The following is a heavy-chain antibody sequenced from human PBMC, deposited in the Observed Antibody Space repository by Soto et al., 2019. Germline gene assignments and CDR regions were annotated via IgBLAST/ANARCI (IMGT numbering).Heavy chain of an antibody. D-gene: IGHD3-22*01. Sequence: GASVKVSCKASGYTFTSYGISWVRQAPGQGLEWMGWISAYNGNTNYAQKLQGRVTMTTDTSTSTAYMELRSLRSDDTAVYYCARSLLSYDSSGYSAYWGQGTLVTVSS. J-gene: IGHJ4*02. V-gene: IGHV1-18*04. CDR1: GYTFTSYG. CDR3: ARSLLSYDSSGYSAY. CDR2: ISAYNGNT.